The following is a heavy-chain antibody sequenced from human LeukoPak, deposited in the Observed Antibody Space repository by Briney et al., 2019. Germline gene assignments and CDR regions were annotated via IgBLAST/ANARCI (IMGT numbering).Heavy chain of an antibody. Sequence: ASVKVSCKASGYTFTSYDINWVRQATGQGLEWMGWMNLNGGNTGYAQKFQGRVTMTRNTSISTAYMELSSLRSEDTAVYYCARAFMITFGGVIGYWGQGTLVTVSS. CDR1: GYTFTSYD. CDR3: ARAFMITFGGVIGY. J-gene: IGHJ4*02. CDR2: MNLNGGNT. V-gene: IGHV1-8*01. D-gene: IGHD3-16*01.